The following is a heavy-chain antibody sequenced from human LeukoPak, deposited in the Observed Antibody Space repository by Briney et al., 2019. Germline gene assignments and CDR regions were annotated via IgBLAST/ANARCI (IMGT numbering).Heavy chain of an antibody. CDR1: GFTFSSYA. D-gene: IGHD3-10*01. CDR3: ARGRIGYYGSRSYWDY. J-gene: IGHJ4*02. V-gene: IGHV3-21*05. Sequence: GRSLRLSCAASGFTFSSYAMHWIRQAPGKGLEWLSYISSTSTYTDYADSVKGRFTTSRDNAKNSVYLQMNSLRVEDTAVYYCARGRIGYYGSRSYWDYWGQGTLVTVSS. CDR2: ISSTSTYT.